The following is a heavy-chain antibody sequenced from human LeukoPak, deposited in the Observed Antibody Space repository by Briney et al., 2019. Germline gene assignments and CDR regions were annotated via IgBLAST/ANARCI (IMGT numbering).Heavy chain of an antibody. Sequence: PGGSLRLSCAASGFTRTNAWMHWVRQAPGKGLEWVGRIKSKTDGGTTDCAAPVKGRFAISRDDSNNTLSLQMNGLKTEDTAVYYCTTAQWLGAHWGQGTLVTVSS. CDR1: GFTRTNAW. CDR3: TTAQWLGAH. D-gene: IGHD6-19*01. J-gene: IGHJ4*02. CDR2: IKSKTDGGTT. V-gene: IGHV3-15*01.